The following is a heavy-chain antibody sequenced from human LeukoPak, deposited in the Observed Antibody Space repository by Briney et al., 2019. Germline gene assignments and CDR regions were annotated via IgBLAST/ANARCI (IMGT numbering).Heavy chain of an antibody. CDR1: GGSMTNYY. D-gene: IGHD7-27*01. CDR3: ARGLGLNYFDF. J-gene: IGHJ4*02. Sequence: SETLSLTCAVSGGSMTNYYWTWIRQPPGTGLEWIGNIFHSGSINYNPSLKSRVTISIDTSKGQFSLKLNSVTAADTAVYYCARGLGLNYFDFWGQGTLVTVSS. CDR2: IFHSGSI. V-gene: IGHV4-59*08.